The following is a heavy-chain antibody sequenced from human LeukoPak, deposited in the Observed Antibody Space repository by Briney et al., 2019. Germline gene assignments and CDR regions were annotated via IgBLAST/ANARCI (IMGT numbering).Heavy chain of an antibody. V-gene: IGHV4-31*03. CDR3: ARDTVTTKPQLSGYYYGMDV. CDR1: GGSISSGGYY. CDR2: IYYSGST. D-gene: IGHD4-11*01. Sequence: SETLSLTCTVSGGSISSGGYYWSWIRQHPGKGLEWIGYIYYSGSTYYNPSLKSRVTISVDASKNQFSLKLSSATAADTAVYYCARDTVTTKPQLSGYYYGMDVWGQGTTVTVSS. J-gene: IGHJ6*02.